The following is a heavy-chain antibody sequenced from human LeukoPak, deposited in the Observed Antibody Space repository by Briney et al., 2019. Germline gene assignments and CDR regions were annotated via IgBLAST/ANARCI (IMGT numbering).Heavy chain of an antibody. CDR1: GFTFSSYA. CDR2: VSYDGSNK. CDR3: AKPGRRTSLYYFDY. Sequence: GRSLRLSCAASGFTFSSYAMHWVRQAPGKGLEWVAVVSYDGSNKYYADSVKGRFTISRDNSKTTLYLQMNSLRTEDTAVYYCAKPGRRTSLYYFDYWGQGTLVTVSS. J-gene: IGHJ4*02. D-gene: IGHD3-10*01. V-gene: IGHV3-30-3*02.